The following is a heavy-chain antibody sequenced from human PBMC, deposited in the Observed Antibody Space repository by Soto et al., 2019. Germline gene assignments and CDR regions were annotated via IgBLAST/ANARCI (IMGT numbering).Heavy chain of an antibody. CDR3: AKDAGSTEYFFAS. CDR1: GFTFRTYA. CDR2: ISHDGSNT. V-gene: IGHV3-30*18. J-gene: IGHJ4*02. Sequence: QVQVVESGGGVVQPGRSLSLSFAASGFTFRTYAMHWVRQAPAKGREWVAVISHDGSNTDYGDSVKGRFTISRDNSKSTLSLQMNSLRPEDTGVYYCAKDAGSTEYFFASWGQGTLVSVSS.